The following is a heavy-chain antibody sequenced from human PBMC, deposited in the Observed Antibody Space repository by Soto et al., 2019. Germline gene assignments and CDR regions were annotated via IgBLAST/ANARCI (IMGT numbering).Heavy chain of an antibody. CDR1: GFTFSSYG. CDR3: ASMTIHYGLVDY. CDR2: ISGNGAGT. V-gene: IGHV3-23*01. J-gene: IGHJ4*02. D-gene: IGHD3-10*01. Sequence: EVQLLESGGGLVQPGGSLRLSCAASGFTFSSYGMGWVRQAPGKGLEWVSSISGNGAGTYYADSVKGRFTISRDNSKNTLYLQMNSLRAEDTAVYYCASMTIHYGLVDYWGQGTLVTVSS.